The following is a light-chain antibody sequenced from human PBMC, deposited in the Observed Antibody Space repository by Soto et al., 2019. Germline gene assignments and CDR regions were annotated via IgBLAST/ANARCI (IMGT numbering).Light chain of an antibody. Sequence: DIQMTQSLSTLSASEGDRVTITCRASQSISTWLAWYQQKPGKAPKLLIYKASSLEGGVPSRFSGSGSGTEFNITISSLQPDDFATYYCQQYNTYPLTFGGGTKVDIK. CDR1: QSISTW. V-gene: IGKV1-5*03. J-gene: IGKJ4*01. CDR2: KAS. CDR3: QQYNTYPLT.